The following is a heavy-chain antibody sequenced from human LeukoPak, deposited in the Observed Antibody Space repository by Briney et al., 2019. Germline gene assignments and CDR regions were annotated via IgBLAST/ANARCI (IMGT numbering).Heavy chain of an antibody. D-gene: IGHD3-22*01. J-gene: IGHJ3*02. V-gene: IGHV4-61*02. CDR2: IYTSGST. CDR3: ARARGYYDRDAFDI. Sequence: SSETLSLTCTVSGGSISSGRYYWSWIRQPAGKGLEWIGRIYTSGSTNYNPSLKSRVTISVDTSKNQFSLKLSSVTAADTAVYYCARARGYYDRDAFDIWGQGTLVTVSS. CDR1: GGSISSGRYY.